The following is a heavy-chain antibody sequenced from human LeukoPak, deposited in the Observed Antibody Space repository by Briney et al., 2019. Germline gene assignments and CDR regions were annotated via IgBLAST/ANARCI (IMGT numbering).Heavy chain of an antibody. CDR1: GYSFPNYW. CDR3: ARLFTSYLDAFDI. CDR2: IYPGDSDT. V-gene: IGHV5-51*01. J-gene: IGHJ3*02. D-gene: IGHD1-26*01. Sequence: GESLKISCKGSGYSFPNYWIAWVRQMPGKGLEWMGIIYPGDSDTRYSPSFQGQVTISADKSISTAYLQWSSLKASDTAMYYCARLFTSYLDAFDIWGQGTMVTVSS.